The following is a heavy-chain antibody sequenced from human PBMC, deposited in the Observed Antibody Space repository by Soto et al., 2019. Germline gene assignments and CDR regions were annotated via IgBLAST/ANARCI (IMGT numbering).Heavy chain of an antibody. CDR1: GGTFSSYA. CDR3: ARDQYYYDSSGYPRFDY. Sequence: QVQLVQSGAEVKKPGSSVKVSCKASGGTFSSYAISWVRQAPGQGLEWMGGSIPIFGTANYAQKFQGRVTITATESTSTAYMAVSSLISKVTAVYYCARDQYYYDSSGYPRFDYWGQGTLVTVSS. J-gene: IGHJ4*02. V-gene: IGHV1-69*01. D-gene: IGHD3-22*01. CDR2: SIPIFGTA.